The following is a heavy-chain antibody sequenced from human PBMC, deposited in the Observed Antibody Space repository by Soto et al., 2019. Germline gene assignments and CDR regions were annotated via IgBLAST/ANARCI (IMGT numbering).Heavy chain of an antibody. V-gene: IGHV3-9*01. Sequence: GGSLRLSCAASGFTFDDYAMHWVRQAPGKGLEWVSGISWNSGSIGYADSVKGRFTISRDNAKNSLYLQMNSLRAEDTALYYCAKAQGAITIFGVVTQNYYYYYMDVWGKGTTVTVSS. CDR2: ISWNSGSI. J-gene: IGHJ6*03. D-gene: IGHD3-3*01. CDR3: AKAQGAITIFGVVTQNYYYYYMDV. CDR1: GFTFDDYA.